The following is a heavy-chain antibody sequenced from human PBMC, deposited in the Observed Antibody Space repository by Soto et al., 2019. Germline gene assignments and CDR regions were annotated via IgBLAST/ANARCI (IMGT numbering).Heavy chain of an antibody. Sequence: QVQLVESGGGVVQPGRSLRLSCAASGFTFSSYGMHWVRQAPGKGLEWVAVISYDGSNKYYADSVKGRFTISRDNSKNTLYLEMNSLRAEDTAVYYCAKDRFRIEVAAPFSDWGQGTLVTVSS. CDR1: GFTFSSYG. D-gene: IGHD6-19*01. CDR2: ISYDGSNK. J-gene: IGHJ4*02. CDR3: AKDRFRIEVAAPFSD. V-gene: IGHV3-30*18.